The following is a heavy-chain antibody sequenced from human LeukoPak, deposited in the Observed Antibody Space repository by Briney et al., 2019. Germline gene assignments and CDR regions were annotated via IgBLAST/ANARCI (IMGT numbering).Heavy chain of an antibody. J-gene: IGHJ5*02. CDR1: GFTFSSYA. Sequence: PGGSLRLSCAASGFTFSSYAMHWVRQAPGKGLEWVAVISYDGSNKYYADSVKGRFTISRDNSRNTLYLQMNSLRPEDTAVYYCARDPGIVVVPRGHFDPWGQGTLVTVSS. CDR3: ARDPGIVVVPRGHFDP. D-gene: IGHD2-21*01. V-gene: IGHV3-30*04. CDR2: ISYDGSNK.